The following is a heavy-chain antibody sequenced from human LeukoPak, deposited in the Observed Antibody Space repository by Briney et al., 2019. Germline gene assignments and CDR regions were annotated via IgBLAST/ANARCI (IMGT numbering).Heavy chain of an antibody. V-gene: IGHV4-59*11. CDR3: ARDLGGYYNFDY. Sequence: SETLSLTCTASGGSISSHYWTWIRQSPGRGLEWIGYIHYSGSTSYNPSLKNRVTISVDTSKNQFSLKLSSVTAADTAVYYCARDLGGYYNFDYWGQGTLVTVSS. CDR2: IHYSGST. CDR1: GGSISSHY. D-gene: IGHD3-3*01. J-gene: IGHJ4*02.